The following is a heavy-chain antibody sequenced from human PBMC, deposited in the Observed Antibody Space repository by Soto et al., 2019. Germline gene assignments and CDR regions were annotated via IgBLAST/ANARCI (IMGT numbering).Heavy chain of an antibody. CDR1: GFTFSSYG. Sequence: QVQLVESGGGVFQPGRSLRLSCGASGFTFSSYGMHWVRQSPGKGLEWVAVISYDGSNKYYADSVKGRFTISRDDSKNPLYLQMNSLRAEDTAVYYCAKDRGSGSYCGDYWGQGTLVTVSS. CDR2: ISYDGSNK. V-gene: IGHV3-30*18. CDR3: AKDRGSGSYCGDY. J-gene: IGHJ4*02. D-gene: IGHD3-10*01.